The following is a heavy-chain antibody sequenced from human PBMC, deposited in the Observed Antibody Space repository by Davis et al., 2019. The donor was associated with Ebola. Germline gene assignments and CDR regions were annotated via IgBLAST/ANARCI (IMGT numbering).Heavy chain of an antibody. CDR2: IKSKTDGGTT. CDR1: GFTFSSYE. Sequence: GESLKISCAASGFTFSSYEMNWVRQAPGKGLEWVGRIKSKTDGGTTDYAAPVKGRFTISRDDSKNTLYLQMNSLKTEDTAVYYCTTDPGDYDYVWGSYRYTAGNFDYWGQGTLVTVSS. CDR3: TTDPGDYDYVWGSYRYTAGNFDY. V-gene: IGHV3-15*07. J-gene: IGHJ4*02. D-gene: IGHD3-16*02.